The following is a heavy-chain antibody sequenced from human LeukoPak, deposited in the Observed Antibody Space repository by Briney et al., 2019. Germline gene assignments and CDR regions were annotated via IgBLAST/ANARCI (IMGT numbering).Heavy chain of an antibody. Sequence: GGSLRLSCAASGFTFSSYEMNWVRQAPGKGLEWVSYISSGGNTIYYADSVKGRFTISRDNAKNSLYLQMNSLRAEDTAVYYCAREGTAMVSFDYWGQGTLVTVSS. CDR2: ISSGGNTI. D-gene: IGHD5-18*01. CDR1: GFTFSSYE. CDR3: AREGTAMVSFDY. J-gene: IGHJ4*02. V-gene: IGHV3-48*03.